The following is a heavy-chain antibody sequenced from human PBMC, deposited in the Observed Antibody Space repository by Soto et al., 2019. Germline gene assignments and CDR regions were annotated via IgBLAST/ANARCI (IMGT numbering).Heavy chain of an antibody. CDR2: INHSGST. CDR3: ARGRVVPAAFDI. J-gene: IGHJ3*02. Sequence: SETLSLTXAVYGGSFSGYYWSWIRQPPGKGLEWIGEINHSGSTNYNPSLKSRVTISVDTSKNQFSLKLSSVTAADTAVYYWARGRVVPAAFDIWGQGTMVTVSS. CDR1: GGSFSGYY. V-gene: IGHV4-34*01. D-gene: IGHD2-2*01.